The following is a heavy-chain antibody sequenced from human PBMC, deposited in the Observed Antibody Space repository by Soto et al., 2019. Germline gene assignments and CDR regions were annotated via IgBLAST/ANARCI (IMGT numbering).Heavy chain of an antibody. CDR1: GFTFSSYD. CDR2: IGTSGDT. CDR3: AGGEPRETINGLDV. J-gene: IGHJ6*02. Sequence: EVQLVESGGGLVQPGGSLRLSCAASGFTFSSYDMHWVRQATGKSLEWVAGIGTSGDTYSYPGPVEGRFTISRENAKNSLCLQMNSLRAGDTAVYYCAGGEPRETINGLDVWGQGTTVTVSS. V-gene: IGHV3-13*01. D-gene: IGHD1-20*01.